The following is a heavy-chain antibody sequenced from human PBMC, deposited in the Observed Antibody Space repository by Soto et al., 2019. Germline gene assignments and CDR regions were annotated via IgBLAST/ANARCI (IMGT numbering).Heavy chain of an antibody. CDR2: IKTSAGGGAT. V-gene: IGHV3-15*07. Sequence: EVQLVESAGGLVKPGGSLRLSCVASGCFFNEAWMNWVRQAPGEGLEWVGRIKTSAGGGATDYAAPVQARFTISRDDSKNALYLHMNSLRTEDTAIYYCTAGSVGGIWCQGTTVTVSS. J-gene: IGHJ6*02. CDR1: GCFFNEAW. CDR3: TAGSVGGI. D-gene: IGHD2-15*01.